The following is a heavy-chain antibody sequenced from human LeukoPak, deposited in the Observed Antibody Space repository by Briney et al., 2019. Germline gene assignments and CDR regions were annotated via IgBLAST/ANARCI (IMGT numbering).Heavy chain of an antibody. J-gene: IGHJ4*02. CDR1: GFTFRTSG. Sequence: GGSLRLSCAASGFTFRTSGMSWVRQAPGKGLEWVSAISGNGDTYYADSVKGRFTISRDNSKNTLYLQMNSLRAEDTAVYYCATTGYSGRNYWGQGTLVTVSS. CDR3: ATTGYSGRNY. CDR2: ISGNGDT. D-gene: IGHD6-13*01. V-gene: IGHV3-23*01.